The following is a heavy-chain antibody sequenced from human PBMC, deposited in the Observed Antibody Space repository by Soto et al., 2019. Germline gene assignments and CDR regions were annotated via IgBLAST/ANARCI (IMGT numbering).Heavy chain of an antibody. Sequence: QVQLQQWGAGLLKPSETLSLTCAVYGGSFSGYYWSWIRQPPGKGLEWIGEINHSGSTNYNPSLKSRVNISVDTSKNQFSLKLSSVTAADTAVYYCARGLDYGDYVEAFDIWGQGTMVTVSS. CDR2: INHSGST. CDR3: ARGLDYGDYVEAFDI. J-gene: IGHJ3*02. CDR1: GGSFSGYY. D-gene: IGHD4-17*01. V-gene: IGHV4-34*01.